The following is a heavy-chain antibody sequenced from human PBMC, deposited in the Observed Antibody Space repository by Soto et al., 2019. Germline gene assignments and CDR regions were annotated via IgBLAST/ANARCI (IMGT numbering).Heavy chain of an antibody. CDR1: GYTFTSYG. CDR2: ISVYNGNT. CDR3: ATCDSRGYDQPAVY. D-gene: IGHD3-22*01. Sequence: QVQRVQSGAEVKKSGASVRVSCKTSGYTFTSYGITWVRQAPGQGLEWMGMISVYNGNTNYAQKFQGRVSMTRDTSTSTAYLELRNLGYDDTALYFCATCDSRGYDQPAVYWGQGTTVTVSS. V-gene: IGHV1-18*01. J-gene: IGHJ4*02.